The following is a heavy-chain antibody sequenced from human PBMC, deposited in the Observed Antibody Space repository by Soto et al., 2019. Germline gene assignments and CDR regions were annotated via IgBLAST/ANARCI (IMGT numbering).Heavy chain of an antibody. Sequence: ASVKVSCKASGYTFNNYDISWVRQAPGQGLEWMGWISAYNGNRNYVQKFQGRITMTTDTSASTAYMELRSLRSDDTAVYYCAREGRGWSVVYWGQGTLVTVSS. CDR3: AREGRGWSVVY. D-gene: IGHD6-19*01. J-gene: IGHJ4*02. CDR2: ISAYNGNR. CDR1: GYTFNNYD. V-gene: IGHV1-18*01.